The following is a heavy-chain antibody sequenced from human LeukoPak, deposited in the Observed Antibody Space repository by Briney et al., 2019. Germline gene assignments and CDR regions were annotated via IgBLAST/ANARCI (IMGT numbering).Heavy chain of an antibody. Sequence: PGRSLRLSCAASGFTFSSYWMNWVRQAPGKGLEWVANINGDGRDKYYVGSVRGRFTISRDNADNALYLQMNSLRGDDTALYYCARGVDSAIDWWGQGTLVTVSS. CDR2: INGDGRDK. J-gene: IGHJ4*02. D-gene: IGHD3-9*01. CDR1: GFTFSSYW. CDR3: ARGVDSAIDW. V-gene: IGHV3-7*01.